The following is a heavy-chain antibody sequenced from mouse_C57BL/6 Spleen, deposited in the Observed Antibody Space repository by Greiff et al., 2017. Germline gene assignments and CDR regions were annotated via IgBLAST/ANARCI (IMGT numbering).Heavy chain of an antibody. CDR2: IDPSDSET. CDR1: GYTFTSYW. Sequence: QVQLQQPGAELVRPGSSVKLSCKASGYTFTSYWMHWVKQRPIQGLEWIGNIDPSDSETHYNQKFKDKATLTVDKSSSTAYMQLSSLTSEDCAVYYCARYNYGSSELAPYYYAMDYWGQGTSVTVSS. V-gene: IGHV1-52*01. D-gene: IGHD1-1*01. J-gene: IGHJ4*01. CDR3: ARYNYGSSELAPYYYAMDY.